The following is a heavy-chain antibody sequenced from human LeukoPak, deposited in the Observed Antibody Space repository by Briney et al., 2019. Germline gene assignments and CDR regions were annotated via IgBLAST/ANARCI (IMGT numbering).Heavy chain of an antibody. D-gene: IGHD3-10*01. J-gene: IGHJ5*02. CDR3: ARDLWFGELLRFDWFDP. CDR1: GFTFSSYS. CDR2: ISSSSSTI. Sequence: GGSLRLSCAASGFTFSSYSMNWVRQAPGKGLEWVSYISSSSSTIYYADSVKGRFTISRDNAKNSLYLQMNSLRDEDTAVYYCARDLWFGELLRFDWFDPWGQGTLVTVSS. V-gene: IGHV3-48*02.